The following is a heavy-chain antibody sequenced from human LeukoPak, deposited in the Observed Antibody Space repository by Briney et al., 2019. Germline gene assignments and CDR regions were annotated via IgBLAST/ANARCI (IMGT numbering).Heavy chain of an antibody. CDR3: ATVWSGENYFDY. V-gene: IGHV1-24*01. D-gene: IGHD3-10*01. Sequence: ASVKVSCKVSGYTLTELSMHWGRQAPGKGLEWMGGFDPEDGETIYAQKFQGRVTMTEDTSTDTAYMELSSLRSEDTAVYYCATVWSGENYFDYWGQGTLVTVSS. J-gene: IGHJ4*02. CDR2: FDPEDGET. CDR1: GYTLTELS.